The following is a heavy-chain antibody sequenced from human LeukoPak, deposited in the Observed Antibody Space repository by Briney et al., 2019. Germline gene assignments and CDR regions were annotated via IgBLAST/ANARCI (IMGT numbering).Heavy chain of an antibody. CDR1: GGSFSGCY. V-gene: IGHV4-34*01. CDR3: ARVFDTIDSSGYYFVY. D-gene: IGHD3-22*01. J-gene: IGHJ4*02. Sequence: SETLSLTCAVYGGSFSGCYWSWIRQPPGKGLDWIGEINHSGSTNYNPSLKSRVTISVDTSKNQFSLKPSAVTAADTAVYYCARVFDTIDSSGYYFVYWGQGTLVTVSS. CDR2: INHSGST.